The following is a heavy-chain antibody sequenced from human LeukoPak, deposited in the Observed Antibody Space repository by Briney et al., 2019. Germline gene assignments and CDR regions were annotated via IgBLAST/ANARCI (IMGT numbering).Heavy chain of an antibody. J-gene: IGHJ3*02. CDR1: GGTFSSYA. Sequence: ASVKVSCKASGGTFSSYAISWVRQAPGQGLEWMGGIIPIFGTANYAQKFQGRVTITTDESTSTAYMELSSLGSEDTAVYYCARESSTTGTTEAFDIWGQGTMVTVSS. CDR2: IIPIFGTA. D-gene: IGHD1-1*01. V-gene: IGHV1-69*05. CDR3: ARESSTTGTTEAFDI.